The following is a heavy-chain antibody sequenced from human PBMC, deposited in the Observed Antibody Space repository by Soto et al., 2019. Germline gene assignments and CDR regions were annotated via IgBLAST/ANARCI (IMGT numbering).Heavy chain of an antibody. Sequence: PSETLSLTCTVSGGSISSSSYYWGWIRQPPGKGLEWIGSIYYSGSTYYNPSLKSRVTISVDTSKNQFSLKLSSVTAADTAVYYCAGTYYYDSSGYYLFDYWGQGTLVTVS. V-gene: IGHV4-39*01. CDR2: IYYSGST. D-gene: IGHD3-22*01. CDR3: AGTYYYDSSGYYLFDY. J-gene: IGHJ4*02. CDR1: GGSISSSSYY.